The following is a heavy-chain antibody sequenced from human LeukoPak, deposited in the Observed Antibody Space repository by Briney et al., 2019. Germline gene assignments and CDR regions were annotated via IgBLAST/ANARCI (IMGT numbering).Heavy chain of an antibody. D-gene: IGHD3-9*01. CDR1: GGSFSGYY. Sequence: SETLSLTCAVYGGSFSGYYWNWIRQPPGKGLEWIGEINHSGSTNYNPSLKSRVTISVDTSKNQFSLKLSSVTAADTAVYYCARGRRIRYFDWLSSYCYFDLWGRGTLVTVSS. V-gene: IGHV4-34*01. CDR2: INHSGST. J-gene: IGHJ2*01. CDR3: ARGRRIRYFDWLSSYCYFDL.